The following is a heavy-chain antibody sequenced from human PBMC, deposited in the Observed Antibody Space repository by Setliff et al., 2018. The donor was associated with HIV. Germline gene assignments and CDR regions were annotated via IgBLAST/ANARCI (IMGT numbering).Heavy chain of an antibody. J-gene: IGHJ2*01. CDR2: FHYRGSP. Sequence: NPSETLSLTCTVSGDSFNNYHWSWIRQPPGEGLEFLGFFHYRGSPIYNPSLKSRVKISVDTSKNQFSLNLTSVTAADTAVYYCARSVARDYWYFGHWGRGTLVTVS. D-gene: IGHD6-6*01. CDR1: GDSFNNYH. V-gene: IGHV4-59*01. CDR3: ARSVARDYWYFGH.